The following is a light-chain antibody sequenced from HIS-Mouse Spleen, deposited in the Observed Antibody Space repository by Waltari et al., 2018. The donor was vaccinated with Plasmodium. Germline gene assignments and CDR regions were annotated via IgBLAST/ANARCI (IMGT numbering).Light chain of an antibody. V-gene: IGLV3-27*01. CDR1: VLAKKY. J-gene: IGLJ3*02. CDR2: KDS. Sequence: SYELTQPSSVSVSPGQTARITCSGDVLAKKYARWFQQKPGQAPGLVIFKDSARPLGIPERFPGSSSGTTVTLTISGAQVEDEADYYCYSAADNNRVFGGGTKLTVL. CDR3: YSAADNNRV.